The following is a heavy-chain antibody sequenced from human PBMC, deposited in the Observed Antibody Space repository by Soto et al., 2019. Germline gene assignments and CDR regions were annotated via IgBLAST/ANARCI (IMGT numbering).Heavy chain of an antibody. Sequence: SETLSLTCAVYGGSFRGYYWSWMRQPPGKGLEWIGESNHSGSTNYNPSLKSRVTISVDTSKNQFSLKLSSVTAADTAVYYCARGKKGSGYSYGYSWFDPWGQGTLVTVS. V-gene: IGHV4-34*01. J-gene: IGHJ5*02. D-gene: IGHD5-18*01. CDR3: ARGKKGSGYSYGYSWFDP. CDR2: SNHSGST. CDR1: GGSFRGYY.